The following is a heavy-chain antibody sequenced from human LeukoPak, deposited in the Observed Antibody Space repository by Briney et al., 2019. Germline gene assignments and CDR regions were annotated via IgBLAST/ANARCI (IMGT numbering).Heavy chain of an antibody. CDR1: GYTFTSYG. CDR2: ISAYNGNT. CDR3: ARNTYYDILTSSTPADY. D-gene: IGHD3-9*01. V-gene: IGHV1-18*01. J-gene: IGHJ4*02. Sequence: ASVKVSCKASGYTFTSYGISWVRQAPGQGLEWMGWISAYNGNTNYAQKLQGRVTMTTDTYTSTAYMELRSLRSDDTAVYYCARNTYYDILTSSTPADYWGQGTLVTVSS.